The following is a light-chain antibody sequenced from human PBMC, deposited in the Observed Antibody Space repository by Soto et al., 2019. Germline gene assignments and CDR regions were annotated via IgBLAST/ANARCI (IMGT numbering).Light chain of an antibody. CDR3: LEDINYPWT. V-gene: IGKV1-6*01. CDR2: GAS. CDR1: QSISSY. J-gene: IGKJ1*01. Sequence: IQMTKTTSSLSASVGDRVTITCGASQSISSYLNWYQQKPGKPPKVLIYGASNLQSGVPPRFSSSGSGTDFTLAISSLQPEDSATYYCLEDINYPWTFGQGTKVDIK.